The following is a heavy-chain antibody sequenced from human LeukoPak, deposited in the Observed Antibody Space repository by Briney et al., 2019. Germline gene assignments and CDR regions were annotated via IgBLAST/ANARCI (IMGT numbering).Heavy chain of an antibody. Sequence: SVKVSCKASGGTFSTYAISWLRQAPGQGLECMGGIIPVFGTTDYAQRIQGRLTITADAATGTAHMDLSSLRSEDTAVFYCARGNGVATSPFAAVGGTFDLWGQGTLVTVSS. CDR3: ARGNGVATSPFAAVGGTFDL. J-gene: IGHJ4*02. CDR1: GGTFSTYA. V-gene: IGHV1-69*13. CDR2: IIPVFGTT. D-gene: IGHD5-12*01.